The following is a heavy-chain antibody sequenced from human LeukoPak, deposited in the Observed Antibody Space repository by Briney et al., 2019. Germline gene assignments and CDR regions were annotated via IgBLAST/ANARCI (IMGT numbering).Heavy chain of an antibody. CDR2: INHSGST. V-gene: IGHV4-34*01. J-gene: IGHJ4*02. CDR1: GGSFSGYY. D-gene: IGHD6-19*01. CDR3: ARGPLRSSGWMNSD. Sequence: PSETLSLTCAVYGGSFSGYYWSWIRQPPGKGLEWIGEINHSGSTNYNPSLKSRVTISVDTSKNQFSLKLSSVTAADTAVYYCARGPLRSSGWMNSDWGQGTLVTVSS.